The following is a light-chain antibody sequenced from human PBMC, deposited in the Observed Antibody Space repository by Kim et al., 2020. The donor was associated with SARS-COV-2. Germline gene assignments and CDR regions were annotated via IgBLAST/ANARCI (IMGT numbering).Light chain of an antibody. V-gene: IGLV2-11*01. Sequence: GQSVTLSCTGTSSDVGRYNYVSWYQQHPGKAPKLMIYDVTKRPSGVPDRFSGSKSGNTASLTISGLRAEDETDYYCSSYAGSYTWVFGGGTQLTVL. CDR3: SSYAGSYTWV. J-gene: IGLJ3*02. CDR2: DVT. CDR1: SSDVGRYNY.